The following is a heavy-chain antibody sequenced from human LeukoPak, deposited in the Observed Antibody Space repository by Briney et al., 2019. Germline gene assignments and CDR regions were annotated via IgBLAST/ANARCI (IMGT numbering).Heavy chain of an antibody. V-gene: IGHV1-69*04. Sequence: ASVKVSCKASGYTFTSYGISWVRQAPGQGLEWMGRIIPILGIANYAQKFQGRVTITAGKSTSTAYMELSSLRSEDTAVYYCARDRPGEVLMVYATNWFDPWGQGTLVTVSS. D-gene: IGHD2-8*01. CDR1: GYTFTSYG. CDR2: IIPILGIA. CDR3: ARDRPGEVLMVYATNWFDP. J-gene: IGHJ5*02.